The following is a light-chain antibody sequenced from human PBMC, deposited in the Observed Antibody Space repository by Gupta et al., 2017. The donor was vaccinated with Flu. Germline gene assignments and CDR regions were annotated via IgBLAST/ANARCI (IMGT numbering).Light chain of an antibody. J-gene: IGKJ3*01. V-gene: IGKV3-11*01. CDR1: HIISYY. Sequence: TLCRGSQHIISYYVACYQQKPGQAPRLLIYDSSKRATGGPASFIGSGSETEFNLTISSLEPEDFAVYYCQHHSNPPFTFGHGTNVDIK. CDR3: QHHSNPPFT. CDR2: DSS.